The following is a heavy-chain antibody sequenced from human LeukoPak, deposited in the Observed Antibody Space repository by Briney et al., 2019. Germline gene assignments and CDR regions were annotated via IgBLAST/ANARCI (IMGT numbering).Heavy chain of an antibody. CDR3: ARVLGTSYGDYFDY. D-gene: IGHD4-17*01. J-gene: IGHJ4*02. V-gene: IGHV1-2*02. CDR2: IDPNSGGT. CDR1: GYTFTVFY. Sequence: ASVKVSCKASGYTFTVFYMHWVRQAPGQGLEWMGWIDPNSGGTNHGQKFQGRVTMTRDTSISTAYMELSGLRSDDTAVYYCARVLGTSYGDYFDYWGQGTLVTVSS.